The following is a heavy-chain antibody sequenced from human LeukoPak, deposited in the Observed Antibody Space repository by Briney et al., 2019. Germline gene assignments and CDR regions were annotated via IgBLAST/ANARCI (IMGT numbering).Heavy chain of an antibody. Sequence: GGSLRLSCAASGFTFSSYAMSWVRQAPGKGLEWASAISGSDGSTYYADSVKGRFTISRDNSKNTLYLQMNSLRAEDTAVYYCAKNAVYDSSLYFDYWGQGTLVTVSS. CDR3: AKNAVYDSSLYFDY. D-gene: IGHD3-22*01. V-gene: IGHV3-23*01. CDR2: ISGSDGST. J-gene: IGHJ4*02. CDR1: GFTFSSYA.